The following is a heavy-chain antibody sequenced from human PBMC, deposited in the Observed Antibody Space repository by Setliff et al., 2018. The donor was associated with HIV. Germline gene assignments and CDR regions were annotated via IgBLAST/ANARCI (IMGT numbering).Heavy chain of an antibody. D-gene: IGHD3-3*01. Sequence: GGSLRLSCAVSGFTFSSYPMTWVRQAPGKGLEWVANINQDGTATFYADSVQGRFTISRDNAQNSLYLQLNSLRAEDTGVYHCARHPYGVFDYWGQGTLVTVSS. CDR2: INQDGTAT. CDR1: GFTFSSYP. CDR3: ARHPYGVFDY. J-gene: IGHJ4*02. V-gene: IGHV3-7*01.